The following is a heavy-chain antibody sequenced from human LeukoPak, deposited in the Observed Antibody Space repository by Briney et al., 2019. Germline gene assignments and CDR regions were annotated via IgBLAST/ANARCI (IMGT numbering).Heavy chain of an antibody. CDR3: ASSQGPGDPEDY. V-gene: IGHV1-18*01. Sequence: ASVKVSCKASGYTFTSYGISWVRQAPGQGLEWMGWISAYNGNTYYAQKLQGRVTMTTDTSTSTAYMELRSLRSDDTAVYYCASSQGPGDPEDYWGQGTLVTVSS. CDR2: ISAYNGNT. J-gene: IGHJ4*02. D-gene: IGHD7-27*01. CDR1: GYTFTSYG.